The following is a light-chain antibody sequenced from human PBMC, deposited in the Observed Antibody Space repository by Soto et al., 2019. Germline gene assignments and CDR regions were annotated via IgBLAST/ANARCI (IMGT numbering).Light chain of an antibody. CDR1: QTISSW. V-gene: IGKV1-5*03. J-gene: IGKJ1*01. CDR2: KAS. Sequence: DIQMTQSPSTLSGSVGDRVTITCRASQTISSWLAWYQQKPGKAPKLLIYKASTLKSGVPSRFSGSGSGTEFTLTISSLQPDDFATYYCQQIYSTPPTTFGQGTKVEIK. CDR3: QQIYSTPPTT.